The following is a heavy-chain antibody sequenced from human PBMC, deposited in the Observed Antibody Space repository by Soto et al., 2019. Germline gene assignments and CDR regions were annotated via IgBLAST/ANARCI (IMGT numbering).Heavy chain of an antibody. CDR2: IYPGDSDT. V-gene: IGHV5-51*01. J-gene: IGHJ6*02. CDR3: ARQAEYYDILTGPTNYYYYGMDV. CDR1: GYSITSYW. Sequence: GESLKISCKGSGYSITSYWIGWVRQMPGKGLEWMGIIYPGDSDTRYSPSFQGQVTISADKSISTAYLQWSSLKASDTAMYYCARQAEYYDILTGPTNYYYYGMDVWGQGTTVTVSS. D-gene: IGHD3-9*01.